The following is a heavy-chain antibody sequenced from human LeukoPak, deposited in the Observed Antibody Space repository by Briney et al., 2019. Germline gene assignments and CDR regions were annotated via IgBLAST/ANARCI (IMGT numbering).Heavy chain of an antibody. CDR2: INHSGST. J-gene: IGHJ4*02. Sequence: PSETLSLTCAVYGGSFSGYYWSWIRQPPGKGLEWIGEINHSGSTNYNPSLKSRVTISVDTSKNQFSLKLSSVTAADTAVYYCARGYSSGWYWYYFDYWGQGTLVTVSS. V-gene: IGHV4-34*01. CDR3: ARGYSSGWYWYYFDY. CDR1: GGSFSGYY. D-gene: IGHD6-19*01.